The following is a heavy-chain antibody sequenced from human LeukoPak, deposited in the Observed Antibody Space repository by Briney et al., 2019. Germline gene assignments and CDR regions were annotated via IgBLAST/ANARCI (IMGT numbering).Heavy chain of an antibody. CDR1: GFAFSSYT. CDR3: AKFVGCSTSSRS. Sequence: GGSLRLSCAASGFAFSSYTMSWVRQAPGKGLEWVSGISGSGGSTYYADSVKGRFTISRDNSKNTLYLQMNSLRAEDTAVYYCAKFVGCSTSSRSWGQGALVTVSS. CDR2: ISGSGGST. J-gene: IGHJ5*02. V-gene: IGHV3-23*01. D-gene: IGHD2-2*01.